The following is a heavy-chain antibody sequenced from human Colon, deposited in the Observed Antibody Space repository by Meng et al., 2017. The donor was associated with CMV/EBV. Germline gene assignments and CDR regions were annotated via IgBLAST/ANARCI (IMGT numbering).Heavy chain of an antibody. J-gene: IGHJ4*02. CDR1: GFTFSNSA. D-gene: IGHD1-7*01. V-gene: IGHV3-23*01. CDR2: ISGTGDST. Sequence: GGSLKISCAASGFTFSNSAMNWVRQAPGKGLEWVSSISGTGDSTYCADSVKGRFTISRDNSENTLFLQMNKLRVEDTAVYYCARGTIPSGNYFWYFDHWGQGSLVTVSS. CDR3: ARGTIPSGNYFWYFDH.